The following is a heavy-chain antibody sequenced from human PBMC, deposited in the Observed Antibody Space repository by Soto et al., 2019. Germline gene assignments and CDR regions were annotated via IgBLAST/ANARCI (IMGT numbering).Heavy chain of an antibody. CDR2: ISPTTSHI. CDR3: SGCSGGACHQNYGMDV. Sequence: EVHLVESGGGLVKPGGSLRLSCAVSGFTVSSCTMNWVRQAPGKGLEWVSSISPTTSHIYYADSVNGRFTISRDNAKNSLFLPMNSLRAEDTAVYYCSGCSGGACHQNYGMDVWGQGTTVTVSS. D-gene: IGHD2-15*01. V-gene: IGHV3-21*01. J-gene: IGHJ6*02. CDR1: GFTVSSCT.